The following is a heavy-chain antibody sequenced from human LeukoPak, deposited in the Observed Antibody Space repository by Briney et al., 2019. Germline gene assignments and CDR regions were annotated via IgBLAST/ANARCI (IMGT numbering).Heavy chain of an antibody. Sequence: GGSLRLSCAASGFTFSIYEMNWVRQAPGKGLEWVSYITTSGSIIHYADSVKGRFIISRDNDKNSLYLQMNSLRAEDTAVYYCTRTQYSSGWTFDYWGQGTLVTVSS. CDR3: TRTQYSSGWTFDY. J-gene: IGHJ4*02. V-gene: IGHV3-48*03. CDR1: GFTFSIYE. D-gene: IGHD6-19*01. CDR2: ITTSGSII.